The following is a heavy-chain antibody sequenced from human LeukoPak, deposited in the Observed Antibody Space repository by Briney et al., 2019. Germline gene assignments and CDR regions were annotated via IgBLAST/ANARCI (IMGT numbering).Heavy chain of an antibody. CDR1: GFTFSSYG. CDR3: AKDGGGWLRLGVSYYYYYMDV. J-gene: IGHJ6*03. V-gene: IGHV3-30*02. Sequence: PGGSLRLSCAASGFTFSSYGMHWVRQAPGKGLEWVAFIRYDGSNKYYADSVKGRFTISRDNSKNTLYLQMNSLRAEDTAVYYCAKDGGGWLRLGVSYYYYYMDVWGKGTTVTVSS. CDR2: IRYDGSNK. D-gene: IGHD5-12*01.